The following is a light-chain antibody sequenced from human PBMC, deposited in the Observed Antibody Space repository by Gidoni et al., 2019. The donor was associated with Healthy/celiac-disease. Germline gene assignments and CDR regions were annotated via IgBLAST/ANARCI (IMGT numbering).Light chain of an antibody. CDR2: KAS. V-gene: IGKV1-5*03. Sequence: DIQITQSPSTLSASVGDRVTIHCRASQSISSWLAWYQQKPGKAPKLLIYKASSLESGVPSRFSGSGSGTEFTLTISSLQPDDFATYYCQQYNSYSRSFGQGTKLEIK. J-gene: IGKJ2*04. CDR1: QSISSW. CDR3: QQYNSYSRS.